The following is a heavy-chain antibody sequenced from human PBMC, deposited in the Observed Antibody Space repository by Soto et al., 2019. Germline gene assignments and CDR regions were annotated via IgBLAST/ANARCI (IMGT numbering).Heavy chain of an antibody. V-gene: IGHV3-23*01. D-gene: IGHD3-3*01. CDR3: AKAAGFGVVTLNWFDP. J-gene: IGHJ5*02. CDR2: ISGSGGST. CDR1: GFPFSSYA. Sequence: GGSLRLSCAASGFPFSSYAMSWVRQAPGKGLEWVSAISGSGGSTYYADTVKGRFTISRDNSKNTLYLQMNSLRAEDTAVYYCAKAAGFGVVTLNWFDPWGQGTLVTVSS.